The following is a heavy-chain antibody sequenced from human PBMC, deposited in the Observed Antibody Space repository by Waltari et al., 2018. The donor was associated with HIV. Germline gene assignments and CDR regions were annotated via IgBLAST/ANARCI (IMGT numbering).Heavy chain of an antibody. D-gene: IGHD3-10*01. J-gene: IGHJ4*02. V-gene: IGHV1-8*01. CDR3: AIGQFTFDS. CDR1: GYTFTPYD. Sequence: QIQLVQSGPGVKNPGASVKVSCTAFGYTFTPYDINWVRQAPGQGLEWMGWRNPHSGDTGSAQQFQVRLTMTRDTSRSTAFMELNNLRPEETAIYYCAIGQFTFDSWGQGALVTVSS. CDR2: RNPHSGDT.